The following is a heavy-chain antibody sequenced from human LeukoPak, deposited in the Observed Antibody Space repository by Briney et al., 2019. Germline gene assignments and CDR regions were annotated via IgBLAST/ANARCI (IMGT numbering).Heavy chain of an antibody. J-gene: IGHJ6*03. CDR1: GFTFNSNG. CDR3: AKAGDNSGYYPAFYYYMDV. Sequence: GGSLRLSCAASGFTFNSNGMHWVRQAPGKGLEGVALIWYDGSNKYYADSVKGRFTISRDNSKNTLYLQMDSLRAEDTAVYYCAKAGDNSGYYPAFYYYMDVWGRGTTVTASS. V-gene: IGHV3-33*06. D-gene: IGHD3-22*01. CDR2: IWYDGSNK.